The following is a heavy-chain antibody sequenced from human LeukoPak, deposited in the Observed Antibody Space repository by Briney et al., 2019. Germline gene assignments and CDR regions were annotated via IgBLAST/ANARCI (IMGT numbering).Heavy chain of an antibody. J-gene: IGHJ4*02. CDR1: GYTFTSYD. CDR3: ARAGSRVGAARQFPFH. Sequence: GASVKVSCKASGYTFTSYDINWVRQATGQGLEWMGWMNPNSGNTGYAQKFQGRVTITRNTSISTAYMELSSLRSEDTAVYYCARAGSRVGAARQFPFHWGQGTLVTVSS. D-gene: IGHD6-6*01. CDR2: MNPNSGNT. V-gene: IGHV1-8*03.